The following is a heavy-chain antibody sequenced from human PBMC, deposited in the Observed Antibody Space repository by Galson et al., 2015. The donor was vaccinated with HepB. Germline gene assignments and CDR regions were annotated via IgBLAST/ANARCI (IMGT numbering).Heavy chain of an antibody. CDR1: GGTFSGYA. Sequence: SVKVSCKASGGTFSGYAISWVRQAPGQGLEWMGGIIPIFGTANYAQKFQGRVTITADESTSTAYMELSSLRSEDTAVYYCASHKGLFPRAFDIWGQGTMVTVSS. J-gene: IGHJ3*02. CDR2: IIPIFGTA. D-gene: IGHD2-21*01. CDR3: ASHKGLFPRAFDI. V-gene: IGHV1-69*13.